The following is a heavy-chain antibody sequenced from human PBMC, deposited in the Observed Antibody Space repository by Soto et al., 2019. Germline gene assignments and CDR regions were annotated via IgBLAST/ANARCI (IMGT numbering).Heavy chain of an antibody. CDR2: IYYSGST. D-gene: IGHD3-22*01. J-gene: IGHJ4*02. V-gene: IGHV4-59*01. CDR1: GASISTYY. CDR3: ARDYYDSSGYYYDY. Sequence: SETLSLTCSVSGASISTYYWSWIRQPPGKGLEWIGYIYYSGSTNYNPSLKSRVTISVDTSKNQFSLKLSSVTAADTAVYYCARDYYDSSGYYYDYWGQGTLVTVSS.